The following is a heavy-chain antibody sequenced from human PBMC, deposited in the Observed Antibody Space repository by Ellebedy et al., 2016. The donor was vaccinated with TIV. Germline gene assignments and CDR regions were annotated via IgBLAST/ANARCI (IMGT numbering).Heavy chain of an antibody. CDR3: AKDIFTSSIGPFDK. CDR2: ISWNRGSV. D-gene: IGHD3-16*01. J-gene: IGHJ4*02. V-gene: IGHV3-9*01. Sequence: SLKISCAASGFTFDDYALHWVRQPPGKGLEWVSGISWNRGSVDYADSVKGRFSISRDNAKNSLSLQMNSLRAEDTALYYCAKDIFTSSIGPFDKWGQGTLVTVSS. CDR1: GFTFDDYA.